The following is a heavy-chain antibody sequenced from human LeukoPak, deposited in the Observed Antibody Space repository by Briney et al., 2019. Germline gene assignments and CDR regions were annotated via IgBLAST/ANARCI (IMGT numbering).Heavy chain of an antibody. CDR3: ARHDYGDPYYFDY. Sequence: SETLSLTCTVSGGSISNYYWRWIRQPAGKGLEWIGYIYYSGSTNYNPSRKSRATISVDTCKNQFSLKLSSVPAADTAVYYCARHDYGDPYYFDYWGQGTLVTVSS. CDR2: IYYSGST. D-gene: IGHD4-17*01. J-gene: IGHJ4*02. V-gene: IGHV4-59*08. CDR1: GGSISNYY.